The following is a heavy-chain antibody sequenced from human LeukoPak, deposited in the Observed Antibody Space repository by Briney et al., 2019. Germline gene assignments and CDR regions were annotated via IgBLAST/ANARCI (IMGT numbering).Heavy chain of an antibody. V-gene: IGHV1-8*01. CDR3: ARAVYSSSPELFDY. D-gene: IGHD6-6*01. CDR1: GYTFTSYD. Sequence: ASVKVSCKASGYTFTSYDINWVRQATGQGLEWMGWMNPNSGNTGYAQKFQGRVTMTRNTSISTAYMEPSSLRSEDTAVYYCARAVYSSSPELFDYWGQGTLVTVSS. J-gene: IGHJ4*02. CDR2: MNPNSGNT.